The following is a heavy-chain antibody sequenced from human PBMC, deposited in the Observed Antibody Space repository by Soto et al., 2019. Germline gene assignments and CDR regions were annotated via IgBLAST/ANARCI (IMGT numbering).Heavy chain of an antibody. V-gene: IGHV5-51*01. CDR1: GYSFTSYW. CDR2: IYPGDSDT. J-gene: IGHJ6*02. Sequence: GESLKISCKGSGYSFTSYWVGWVRQMPGKGLEWMGIIYPGDSDTRYSPSFQGQVTISADKSISTAYLQWSSLKASDTAMYYCARHYCSSTSCYPVYYYYYGMDVWGQGTTVTVSS. CDR3: ARHYCSSTSCYPVYYYYYGMDV. D-gene: IGHD2-2*01.